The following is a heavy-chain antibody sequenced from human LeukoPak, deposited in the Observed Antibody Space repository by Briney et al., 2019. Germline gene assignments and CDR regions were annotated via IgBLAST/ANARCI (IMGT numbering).Heavy chain of an antibody. V-gene: IGHV3-33*06. CDR1: GFTFSSYG. Sequence: GGSLRLSCAASGFTFSSYGMHWVRQAPGKGLEWVAVIWYDGSNKYYADSVKGRFTISRDNSKNTLYLQTNSLRAEDTAVYYCAKDRGSEYYFDYWGQGTLVTVSS. CDR3: AKDRGSEYYFDY. D-gene: IGHD3-10*01. CDR2: IWYDGSNK. J-gene: IGHJ4*02.